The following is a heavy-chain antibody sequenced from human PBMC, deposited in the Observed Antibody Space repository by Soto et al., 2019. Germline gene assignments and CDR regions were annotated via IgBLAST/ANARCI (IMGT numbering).Heavy chain of an antibody. J-gene: IGHJ4*02. CDR3: SKGGRQWLVTSDFNY. CDR1: GFTFSDYA. V-gene: IGHV3-30*18. Sequence: VQLVESGGGVVQPGRSLRLSCAASGFTFSDYAMHWVRQAPGKGLEWVAVVSHDGRNTHYAESVKGRFTISRDSSKNTVSLEMTSLRAEDTAVYYCSKGGRQWLVTSDFNYWGQGALVTVSS. CDR2: VSHDGRNT. D-gene: IGHD6-19*01.